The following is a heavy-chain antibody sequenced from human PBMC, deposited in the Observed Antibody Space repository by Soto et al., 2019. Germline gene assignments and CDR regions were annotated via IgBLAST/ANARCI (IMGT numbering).Heavy chain of an antibody. V-gene: IGHV3-48*02. CDR2: IDTRGSRR. J-gene: IGHJ4*02. D-gene: IGHD1-1*01. Sequence: PGGSLRLSCTGSGFTFSNFAMDWVRQAPGEGLEWVSYIDTRGSRRLYANSVKGRFSISRDDARNSVHLQMNSLRDEDTAVYYCARDNNWSYDSWGRGTLVTVSS. CDR1: GFTFSNFA. CDR3: ARDNNWSYDS.